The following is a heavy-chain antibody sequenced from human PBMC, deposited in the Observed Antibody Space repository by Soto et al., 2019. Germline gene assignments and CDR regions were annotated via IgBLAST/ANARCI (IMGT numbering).Heavy chain of an antibody. J-gene: IGHJ4*02. CDR2: ISAYNGNT. V-gene: IGHV1-18*01. Sequence: QVQLVQSGAEVKKPGASVKVSCKASGYTFTSYGISWVRQAPGQGLEWMGSISAYNGNTNYAQKLQGRVTMTTDTSTSTAYLGLRSLSSDETAVYYCARDMVHSYYDILAGYAGVDYGGQGTLVTVSS. CDR3: ARDMVHSYYDILAGYAGVDY. CDR1: GYTFTSYG. D-gene: IGHD3-9*01.